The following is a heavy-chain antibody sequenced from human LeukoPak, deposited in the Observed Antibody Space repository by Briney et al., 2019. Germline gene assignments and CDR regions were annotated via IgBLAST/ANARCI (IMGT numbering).Heavy chain of an antibody. CDR2: ISGSGGST. J-gene: IGHJ4*02. D-gene: IGHD4-17*01. CDR1: GFTFSSHS. V-gene: IGHV3-23*01. Sequence: GGSLRLSCAASGFTFSSHSMNWVRQAPGKGLEGVSAISGSGGSTYYADSVKGRFIISRDNSKTTLYLQMNSLRAEDTAVYYCATSTLILRLIFDYWGQGTLVTVSS. CDR3: ATSTLILRLIFDY.